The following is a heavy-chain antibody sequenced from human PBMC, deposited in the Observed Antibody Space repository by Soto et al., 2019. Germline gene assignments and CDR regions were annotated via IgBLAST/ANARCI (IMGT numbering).Heavy chain of an antibody. CDR1: GYIFTTYG. D-gene: IGHD3-22*01. Sequence: ASVKVSCKSSGYIFTTYGISWVRQAPGQGLEWMGWISVYNGDTNYARKFQGRVTMTTDTSTSTAYMELRSLRSEDTAVYYCARGGYYYDSSGYLYNWFDPWGQGTLVTVSS. CDR2: ISVYNGDT. V-gene: IGHV1-18*01. J-gene: IGHJ5*02. CDR3: ARGGYYYDSSGYLYNWFDP.